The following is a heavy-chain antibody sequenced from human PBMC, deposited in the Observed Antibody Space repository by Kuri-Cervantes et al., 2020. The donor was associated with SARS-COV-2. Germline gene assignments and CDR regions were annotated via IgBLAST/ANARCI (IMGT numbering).Heavy chain of an antibody. Sequence: SETLSLTCSVSGYFISNSYYWSWIRQPAGKGLEWIGRIYTSGSTNYNPSLKSRVTMSVDTSKNQFSLKLSSVTAADTAVYYCARGRETYDFWSGYYHHSMSDYWGQGTLVTVSS. J-gene: IGHJ4*02. V-gene: IGHV4-4*07. D-gene: IGHD3-3*01. CDR2: IYTSGST. CDR3: ARGRETYDFWSGYYHHSMSDY. CDR1: GYFISNSYY.